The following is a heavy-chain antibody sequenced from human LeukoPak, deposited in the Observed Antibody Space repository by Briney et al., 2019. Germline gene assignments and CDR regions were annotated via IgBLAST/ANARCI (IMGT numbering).Heavy chain of an antibody. CDR1: GFTVSSTY. CDR2: IYTGGTT. J-gene: IGHJ4*02. Sequence: PGGSLRLSCAASGFTVSSTYMSWVRQAPGKGLEWVSVIYTGGTTYYADSVKGRFTISRDNSKNTLYLQMNSLGADDTAVYYCARGGRDGYNLYYFDYWGQGTLVTVSS. D-gene: IGHD5-24*01. V-gene: IGHV3-53*01. CDR3: ARGGRDGYNLYYFDY.